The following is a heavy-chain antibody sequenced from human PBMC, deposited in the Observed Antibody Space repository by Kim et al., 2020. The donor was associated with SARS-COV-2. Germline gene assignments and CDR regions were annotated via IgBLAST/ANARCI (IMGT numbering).Heavy chain of an antibody. D-gene: IGHD3-16*01. Sequence: GGSLRLSCAASGFTFSSCAMHWVRQAQGKGLEWVAVISYDGSNKNYADSVKGRFTISSDNSKNTLYLQMKSLRAEDTALYYCARAPWSRLVGVTYSYYGMDVGGPGTTVNVSS. CDR3: ARAPWSRLVGVTYSYYGMDV. CDR2: ISYDGSNK. J-gene: IGHJ6*02. V-gene: IGHV3-30-3*01. CDR1: GFTFSSCA.